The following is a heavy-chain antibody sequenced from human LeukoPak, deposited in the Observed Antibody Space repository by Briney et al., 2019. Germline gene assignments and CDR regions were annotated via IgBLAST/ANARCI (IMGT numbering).Heavy chain of an antibody. Sequence: SETLSLTCTVSGGSISSYYWSWIRQPPGKGLEWIGYIYYSGSTNYNPSLKSRVTISVDTSKNQFSLKLSSVTAADTAVYHCAKVVPAGGYYFDYWGQGTLVTVSS. CDR3: AKVVPAGGYYFDY. CDR2: IYYSGST. CDR1: GGSISSYY. V-gene: IGHV4-59*01. J-gene: IGHJ4*02. D-gene: IGHD2-2*01.